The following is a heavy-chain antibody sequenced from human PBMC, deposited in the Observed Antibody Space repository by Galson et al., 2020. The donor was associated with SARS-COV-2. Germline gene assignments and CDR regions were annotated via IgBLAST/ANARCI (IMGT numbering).Heavy chain of an antibody. CDR2: ISGSGGST. CDR3: AAPRFLELLLIGGLDF. Sequence: GESLKISCAASGFTFSSYAMSWVRQAPGKGLEWVSAISGSGGSTYYADSVKGRFTITRDNSKNTLYLQMNSLRAEDTAVYYCAAPRFLELLLIGGLDFWGQGTLVTVSS. D-gene: IGHD3-3*01. J-gene: IGHJ4*02. CDR1: GFTFSSYA. V-gene: IGHV3-23*01.